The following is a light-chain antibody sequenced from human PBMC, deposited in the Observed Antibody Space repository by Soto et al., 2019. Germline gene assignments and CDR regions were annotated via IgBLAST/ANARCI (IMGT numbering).Light chain of an antibody. J-gene: IGLJ2*01. CDR2: DNN. CDR3: ATWDGSLPGEV. CDR1: SSNIGSNN. V-gene: IGLV1-51*01. Sequence: QSVLTQPPSSSGTPGQRVTFSCSGSSSNIGSNNVSWYQQLPGTAPKLLIYDNNKRPSGIPDRFSGSKSGTSGTLDITGLQTGDEADYYCATWDGSLPGEVFGGGTKLTVL.